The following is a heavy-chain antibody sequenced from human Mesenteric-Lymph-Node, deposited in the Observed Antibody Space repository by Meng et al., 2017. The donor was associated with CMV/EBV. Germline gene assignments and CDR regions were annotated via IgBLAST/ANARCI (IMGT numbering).Heavy chain of an antibody. CDR1: GFTFADNA. CDR2: ITTDGGRS. Sequence: GESLKISCAASGFTFADNAMIWVRQAPGRGLEWVSAITTDGGRSYFADSVTGRFTLSRDNSHSTLYLQMNSLRAEDTAVYYCVRDVGWFHFDYWGQGTLVTVSS. CDR3: VRDVGWFHFDY. D-gene: IGHD2-15*01. V-gene: IGHV3-23*01. J-gene: IGHJ4*02.